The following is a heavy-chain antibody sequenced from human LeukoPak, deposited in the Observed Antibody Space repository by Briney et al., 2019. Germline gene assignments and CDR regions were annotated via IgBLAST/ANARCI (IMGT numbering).Heavy chain of an antibody. D-gene: IGHD5-18*01. CDR3: ARLGYSYGSRVAAFDI. J-gene: IGHJ3*02. CDR2: IIPIFGTA. Sequence: ASVKVSCKASGGTFSSYAISWVRQAPGQGLEWMGGIIPIFGTANYAQKFQGRVTITADESTSTAYMELSSLRSEDTAVYYCARLGYSYGSRVAAFDIWGQGTMVTVSS. CDR1: GGTFSSYA. V-gene: IGHV1-69*13.